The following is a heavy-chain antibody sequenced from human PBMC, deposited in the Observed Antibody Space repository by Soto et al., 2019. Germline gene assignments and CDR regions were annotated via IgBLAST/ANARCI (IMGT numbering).Heavy chain of an antibody. CDR2: INKDGTST. J-gene: IGHJ4*02. V-gene: IGHV3-74*01. CDR1: GFTFSNYW. CDR3: ERDQHGNTQDS. Sequence: PGGSLRLSCAASGFTFSNYWMHWVRQAPGKGLVWVSRINKDGTSTNYADSVKGRFTISRDNAKNTLSLQMNSLSAEDTAVYYCERDQHGNTQDSWARGPRVPVSS.